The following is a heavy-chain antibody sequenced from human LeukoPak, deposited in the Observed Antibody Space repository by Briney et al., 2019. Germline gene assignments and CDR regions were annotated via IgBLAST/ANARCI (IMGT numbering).Heavy chain of an antibody. V-gene: IGHV4-31*03. Sequence: SETLSLTCTVFGGSISSGGYYWSWIRQHPGKGLEWIGYIYYSGSTYYNPSLKSRVTISVDTSKNQFSLKLSSVTAADTAVYYCARVHAFGTPDSSGYYYYFDYWGQGTLVTVSS. CDR1: GGSISSGGYY. D-gene: IGHD3-22*01. CDR3: ARVHAFGTPDSSGYYYYFDY. J-gene: IGHJ4*02. CDR2: IYYSGST.